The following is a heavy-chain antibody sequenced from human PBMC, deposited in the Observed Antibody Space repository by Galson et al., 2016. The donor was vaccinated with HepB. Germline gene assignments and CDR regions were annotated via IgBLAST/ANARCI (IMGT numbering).Heavy chain of an antibody. D-gene: IGHD1-26*01. V-gene: IGHV3-21*01. CDR1: GFTFSSYS. CDR3: AIVGGSTYGLRSDPLDI. J-gene: IGHJ3*02. Sequence: SLRLSCAASGFTFSSYSMNWVRQAPGKGLEWVSSISSSSSYIYYADSVKGRFTISRDNAKNSLYLQMNSLRAEDTAVYYCAIVGGSTYGLRSDPLDIWGQGTMVTVSS. CDR2: ISSSSSYI.